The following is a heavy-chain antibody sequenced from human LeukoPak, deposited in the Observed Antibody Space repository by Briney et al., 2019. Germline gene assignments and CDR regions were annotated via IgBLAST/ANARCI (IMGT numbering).Heavy chain of an antibody. CDR2: IIPIFGTA. CDR3: ARILPTWDCSSTSCYMTGGFDP. CDR1: GGTFSSYA. Sequence: AASVKVSCKASGGTFSSYAISWVRQAPGQGLEWMGGIIPIFGTANYAQKFQGRVTITADEFTSTAYMELSSLRSEDTAVYYCARILPTWDCSSTSCYMTGGFDPWGQGTLVTVSS. D-gene: IGHD2-2*02. V-gene: IGHV1-69*13. J-gene: IGHJ5*02.